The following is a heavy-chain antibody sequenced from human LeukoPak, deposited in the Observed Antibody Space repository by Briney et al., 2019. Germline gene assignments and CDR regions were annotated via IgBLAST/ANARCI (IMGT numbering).Heavy chain of an antibody. Sequence: SETLSLTCAVYGGSFSGYHWSWIRQPPGKGLEWIGEINHSGSTNYNPSLKSRVTISVDTSKNQFSLKVSSVTAADTAVYYCARGCSWSQQVFDYWGQGTLVTVSS. CDR3: ARGCSWSQQVFDY. V-gene: IGHV4-34*01. CDR2: INHSGST. D-gene: IGHD6-13*01. J-gene: IGHJ4*02. CDR1: GGSFSGYH.